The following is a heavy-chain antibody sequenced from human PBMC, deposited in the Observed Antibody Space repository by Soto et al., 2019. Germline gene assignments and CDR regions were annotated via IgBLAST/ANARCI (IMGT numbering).Heavy chain of an antibody. J-gene: IGHJ6*03. CDR3: ARDPAGGYGSGSDYYMDV. V-gene: IGHV4-39*07. Sequence: PSETLSLTCTVSGGSISSSSYYWGWIRQPPGKGLEWIGNIYYSGSTNYNPSLKSRVTISVDTSKNQFSLKLSSVTAADTAVYYCARDPAGGYGSGSDYYMDVWGKGTTVTVSS. D-gene: IGHD3-10*01. CDR2: IYYSGST. CDR1: GGSISSSSYY.